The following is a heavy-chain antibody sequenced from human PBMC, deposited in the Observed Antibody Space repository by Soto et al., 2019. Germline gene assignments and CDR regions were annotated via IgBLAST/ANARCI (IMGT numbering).Heavy chain of an antibody. Sequence: SETLSLTCTVSGGSISSYYWSWIRQPPGKGLEWIGYIYYSGSTNYNPSLKSRVTISVDTSKNQFSLKLSSVTAADTAVYYCAVLRYFDWLDYWGQGTLVTVSS. CDR1: GGSISSYY. CDR3: AVLRYFDWLDY. V-gene: IGHV4-59*01. J-gene: IGHJ4*02. CDR2: IYYSGST. D-gene: IGHD3-9*01.